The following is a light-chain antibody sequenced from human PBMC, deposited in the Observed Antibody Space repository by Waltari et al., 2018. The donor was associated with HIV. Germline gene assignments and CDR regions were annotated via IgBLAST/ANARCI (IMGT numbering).Light chain of an antibody. CDR2: GAS. J-gene: IGKJ1*01. CDR3: QQGYSTPRT. CDR1: QSISSY. Sequence: DIQMTQSPSSLSASVGDRVTITCRASQSISSYLNWYQQKPGKAPNLLIYGASNLQSGVPLRFSGSGSGTDFTLTITSLQPEDFATYYCQQGYSTPRTFGQGTKVEIK. V-gene: IGKV1-39*01.